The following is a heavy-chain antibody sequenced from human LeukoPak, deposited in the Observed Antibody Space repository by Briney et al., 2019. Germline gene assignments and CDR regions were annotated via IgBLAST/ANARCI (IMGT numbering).Heavy chain of an antibody. CDR1: GGSFSGYY. CDR3: GRGSGTTGFDY. Sequence: PSETLSLTCAVYGGSFSGYYWSWIRQPPGKGLEWIGDINHSGSTNYNPSLKSRVTMSVDTSKNQFSLKLSSVTAADTAGYYCGRGSGTTGFDYWGQGALVTVAS. D-gene: IGHD1-7*01. CDR2: INHSGST. J-gene: IGHJ4*02. V-gene: IGHV4-34*01.